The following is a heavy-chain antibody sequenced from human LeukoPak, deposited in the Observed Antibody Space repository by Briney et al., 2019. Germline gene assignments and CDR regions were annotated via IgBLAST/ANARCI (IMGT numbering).Heavy chain of an antibody. CDR2: IIPIFGTA. CDR3: ARGYCSGGSCYFRPYYYGMDV. D-gene: IGHD2-15*01. J-gene: IGHJ6*02. V-gene: IGHV1-69*13. CDR1: GGTFSSYA. Sequence: SVKVSCKASGGTFSSYAISWVRQAPGQGLEWMGGIIPIFGTANYARKFQGRVTITADESTSTAYMELSSLRSEDTAVYYCARGYCSGGSCYFRPYYYGMDVWGQGTTVTVSS.